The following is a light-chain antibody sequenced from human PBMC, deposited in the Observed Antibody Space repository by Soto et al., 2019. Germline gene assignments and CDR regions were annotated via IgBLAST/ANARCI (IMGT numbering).Light chain of an antibody. Sequence: EIVLTQSPGTLSLSPGERATLSCRASQSVSIYLAWYQQKPGQAPRLLTYDSSNRAAGIPARFSARGSGTDFTLFISNLEPEDSAVYYCQHRSNWPPITFGQGTRLEIK. CDR3: QHRSNWPPIT. CDR2: DSS. V-gene: IGKV3-11*01. J-gene: IGKJ5*01. CDR1: QSVSIY.